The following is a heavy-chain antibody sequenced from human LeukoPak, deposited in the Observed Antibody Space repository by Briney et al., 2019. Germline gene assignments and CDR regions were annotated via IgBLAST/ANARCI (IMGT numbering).Heavy chain of an antibody. CDR1: GFTFSDYG. D-gene: IGHD5-24*01. V-gene: IGHV3-30*03. Sequence: GGSLRLSCAASGFTFSDYGMHWVRQAPGKGPEWVAVISFDGSTTYYGDSVKGRFTISRDNSKNTLYLQMNSLRAEDTAGYYCARDKRGRVLGDAFHIWGQGTMVTVSS. J-gene: IGHJ3*02. CDR3: ARDKRGRVLGDAFHI. CDR2: ISFDGSTT.